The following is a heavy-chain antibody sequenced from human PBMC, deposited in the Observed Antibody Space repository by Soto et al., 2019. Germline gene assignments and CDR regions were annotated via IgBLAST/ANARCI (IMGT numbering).Heavy chain of an antibody. D-gene: IGHD2-8*01. J-gene: IGHJ6*02. V-gene: IGHV1-69*13. CDR1: GGTFSGYA. CDR2: IILIFGTA. CDR3: AASGKGFSVLMVCANYYYGMDV. Sequence: ASVKVSCKSSGGTFSGYAISWVRQAPGQGLEWMGGIILIFGTANYAQKFQGRVTITADESTSTAYMELSSLRSEDTAVYYCAASGKGFSVLMVCANYYYGMDVWGQGTTVTVSS.